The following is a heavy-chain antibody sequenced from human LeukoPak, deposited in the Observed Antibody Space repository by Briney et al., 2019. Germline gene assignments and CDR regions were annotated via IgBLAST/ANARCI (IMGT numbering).Heavy chain of an antibody. CDR1: GFTFSMYA. CDR2: ISSDISTI. CDR3: AREWGYDSNWFDP. Sequence: AGGSLRLSCAVSGFTFSMYAMAWVRQAPGKGLEWVSYISSDISTIYYADSVKGRFTISRDNAKNSLYLQMNSLRAEDTAIYYCAREWGYDSNWFDPWGQGTLVTVSS. V-gene: IGHV3-48*01. J-gene: IGHJ5*02. D-gene: IGHD5-12*01.